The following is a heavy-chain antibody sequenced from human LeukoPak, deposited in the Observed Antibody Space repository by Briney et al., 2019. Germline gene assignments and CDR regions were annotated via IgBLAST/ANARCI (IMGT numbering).Heavy chain of an antibody. Sequence: ASVKVSCKASGYTFTSYGISWVRQAPGQGLEWMGWISDYNGNTKYAQNLQGRVTMTTDTSTSTAYMELRSLRSEDTAVYYCARERLVAARYYYYGMDVWGQGTTVTVSS. V-gene: IGHV1-18*01. J-gene: IGHJ6*02. CDR1: GYTFTSYG. D-gene: IGHD2-15*01. CDR3: ARERLVAARYYYYGMDV. CDR2: ISDYNGNT.